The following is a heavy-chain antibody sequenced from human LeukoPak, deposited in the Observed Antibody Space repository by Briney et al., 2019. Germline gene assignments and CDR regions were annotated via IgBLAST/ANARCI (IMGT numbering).Heavy chain of an antibody. J-gene: IGHJ4*02. CDR2: IYTSGST. CDR1: GGSISSYY. D-gene: IGHD1-1*01. V-gene: IGHV4-4*09. Sequence: SETLSLTCTVSGGSISSYYWSWIRQPPGKGLEWIGYIYTSGSTNYNPSLKSRVTISVDTSKNQFSLKLSSVTAADTAVYYCARLEGPATFDYWGQGTLVTVSS. CDR3: ARLEGPATFDY.